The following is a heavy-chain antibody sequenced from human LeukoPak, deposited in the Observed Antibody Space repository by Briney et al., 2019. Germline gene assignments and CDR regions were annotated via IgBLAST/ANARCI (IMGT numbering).Heavy chain of an antibody. D-gene: IGHD3-3*01. V-gene: IGHV3-21*01. J-gene: IGHJ3*01. CDR2: ITSGGSYT. Sequence: GGSLRLSCVASGFGLSGITMNWVRQAPGKGLEWVSSITSGGSYTHYADALRGRFTISRDNSHNSVYLQMNSLSAEDTAVYYCARDAGSTNDGWCDPYPFDLWGQGTMVSVSS. CDR3: ARDAGSTNDGWCDPYPFDL. CDR1: GFGLSGIT.